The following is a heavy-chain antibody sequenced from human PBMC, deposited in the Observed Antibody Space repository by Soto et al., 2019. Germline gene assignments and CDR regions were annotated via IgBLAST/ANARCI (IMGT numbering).Heavy chain of an antibody. CDR2: ISANTGNT. V-gene: IGHV1-18*01. CDR1: GYTFISYG. Sequence: QVQLVQSGAEVKKPGASVKVSCKASGYTFISYGISWVRLAPGQGLEWMGWISANTGNTNYVHKLQGRVTMTTDTSTSTAYTELRSLRSDDTAVYFCARDHTSGWYGWLGYWGQGTLVTVSA. J-gene: IGHJ4*02. D-gene: IGHD6-19*01. CDR3: ARDHTSGWYGWLGY.